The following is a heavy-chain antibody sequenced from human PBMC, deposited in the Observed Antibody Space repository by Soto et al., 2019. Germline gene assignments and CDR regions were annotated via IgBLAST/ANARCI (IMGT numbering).Heavy chain of an antibody. V-gene: IGHV3-30*18. CDR1: GFTFSSYG. J-gene: IGHJ4*02. CDR2: ISYDGSNK. CDR3: AKDNRWQTDSSWHFDY. Sequence: QVQLVESGGGVVQPGRSLRLSCAASGFTFSSYGMHWVRQAPGKGLEWVAVISYDGSNKYYADSVKGRFTISRDNSKNTLYLHMNSLRAEDTAVYYCAKDNRWQTDSSWHFDYWGQGTLVTVSS. D-gene: IGHD4-4*01.